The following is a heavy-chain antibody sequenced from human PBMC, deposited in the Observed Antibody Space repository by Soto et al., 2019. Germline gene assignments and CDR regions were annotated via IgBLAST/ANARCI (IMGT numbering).Heavy chain of an antibody. Sequence: QVKLQESGPGLVKPSQTLSLTCTVSGGSISSGGYYWSWIRQHPGKGLEWIGYIYYSGNAYYNPSLKSQVNIPIDTSKSQFSVKLSSVTAADTAVYYCAREGMNCTDRSGYWVSNGMDVWGQGTTVTVPS. V-gene: IGHV4-31*01. CDR1: GGSISSGGYY. CDR3: AREGMNCTDRSGYWVSNGMDV. D-gene: IGHD3-22*01. CDR2: IYYSGNA. J-gene: IGHJ6*02.